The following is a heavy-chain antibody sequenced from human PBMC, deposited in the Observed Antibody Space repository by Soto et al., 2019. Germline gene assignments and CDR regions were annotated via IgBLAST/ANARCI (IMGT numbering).Heavy chain of an antibody. CDR3: ARGQRLRYFDRYYFDY. CDR1: GGSFSGYY. D-gene: IGHD3-9*01. CDR2: INHSGST. V-gene: IGHV4-34*01. Sequence: SETLSLTCAVYGGSFSGYYWSWIRQPPGKGLEWIGEINHSGSTNYNPSLKSRVTISVDTSKNQFSLKLSSVTAADTAVYYCARGQRLRYFDRYYFDYWGQGTLVTVSS. J-gene: IGHJ4*02.